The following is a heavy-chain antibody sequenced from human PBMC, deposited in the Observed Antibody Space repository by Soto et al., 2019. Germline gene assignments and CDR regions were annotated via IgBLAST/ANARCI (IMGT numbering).Heavy chain of an antibody. CDR2: INHSGST. D-gene: IGHD2-2*01. CDR1: GGSFSGYY. V-gene: IGHV4-34*01. J-gene: IGHJ5*02. CDR3: ARAKDIVVVPAATNWFDP. Sequence: SETLSLTCAVYGGSFSGYYWSWIRQPPGKGLEWIGEINHSGSTNYNPSLKSRVTISVDTSKNQFSLKLSSVTAADTAVYYCARAKDIVVVPAATNWFDPWGQGTLVTVSS.